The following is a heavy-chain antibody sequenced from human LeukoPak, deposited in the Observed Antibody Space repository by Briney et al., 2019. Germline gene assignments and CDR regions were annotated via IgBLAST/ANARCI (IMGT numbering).Heavy chain of an antibody. CDR2: ISYSGST. CDR3: ARGSDYFDY. J-gene: IGHJ4*02. V-gene: IGHV4-59*12. Sequence: SSETLSLTCTVSGGSISSYYWSWIRQPPGKGLEWIGYISYSGSTNYNPSLKSRVTMSVDTSKNQFSLRLSSVTAADTAVYYCARGSDYFDYWGQGTLVTVSS. D-gene: IGHD3-3*01. CDR1: GGSISSYY.